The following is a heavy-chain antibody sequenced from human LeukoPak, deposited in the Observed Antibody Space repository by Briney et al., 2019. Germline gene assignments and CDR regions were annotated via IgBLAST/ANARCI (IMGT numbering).Heavy chain of an antibody. CDR3: AKLGISAGIDY. CDR2: ITGSGGST. CDR1: GFTFSSHA. Sequence: PGGSLRLSCAASGFTFSSHAMTWVRQAPGKGLEWGSSITGSGGSTFYAASVKGRFTISRDNSKTTLYLQMSSLRAEDTAVYYCAKLGISAGIDYWGQGTLVTV. V-gene: IGHV3-23*01. D-gene: IGHD1-14*01. J-gene: IGHJ4*02.